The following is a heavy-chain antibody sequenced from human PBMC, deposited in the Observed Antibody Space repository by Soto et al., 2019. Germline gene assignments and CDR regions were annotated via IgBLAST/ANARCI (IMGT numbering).Heavy chain of an antibody. CDR1: ELSRSRCC. V-gene: IGHV3-23*01. CDR2: ISGSTT. J-gene: IGHJ4*02. Sequence: PGCSDRHTFVDSELSRSRCCMNRVNQAPGTGLEWVSAISGSTTYYADSVKGRFTISRDDSKNILFLQMNSLRAEDTAVYYCVTRSRGLQSSPPRLDSWGQGTLVTVSS. CDR3: VTRSRGLQSSPPRLDS. D-gene: IGHD4-4*01.